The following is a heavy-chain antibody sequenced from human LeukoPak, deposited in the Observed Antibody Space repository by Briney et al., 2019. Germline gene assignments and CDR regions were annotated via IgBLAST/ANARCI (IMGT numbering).Heavy chain of an antibody. CDR2: IYYSGST. CDR3: AGVPLYHGNWFDP. CDR1: GGSISSYY. Sequence: SETLSLTCTVSGGSISSYYWSWLRQPPGKGLEWIGYIYYSGSTNYNPSLKSRVTISVDTSKNQFSLKLSSVTAADTAVYYCAGVPLYHGNWFDPWGQGTLVTVSS. J-gene: IGHJ5*02. D-gene: IGHD2-8*01. V-gene: IGHV4-59*01.